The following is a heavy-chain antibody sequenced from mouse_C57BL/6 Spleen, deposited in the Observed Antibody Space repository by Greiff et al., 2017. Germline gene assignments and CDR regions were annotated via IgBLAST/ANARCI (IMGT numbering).Heavy chain of an antibody. D-gene: IGHD1-1*01. Sequence: QVQLQQPGAELVKPGASVKLSCKASGYTFTSYWMHWVKQRPGQGLEWIGIIHPNSGSTNYNEKFKSKATLTVDKSSSTAYMQLSSLTSEDSAVYYCARDYYGSSYGYWGQGTTLTVSS. J-gene: IGHJ2*01. CDR3: ARDYYGSSYGY. CDR1: GYTFTSYW. CDR2: IHPNSGST. V-gene: IGHV1-64*01.